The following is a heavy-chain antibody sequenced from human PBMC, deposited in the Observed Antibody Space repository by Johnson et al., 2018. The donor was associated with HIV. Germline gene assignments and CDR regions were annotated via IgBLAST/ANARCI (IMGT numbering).Heavy chain of an antibody. CDR2: ISNSGSTA. CDR3: ARRMVQGVIITSGAFDI. V-gene: IGHV3-11*04. J-gene: IGHJ3*02. D-gene: IGHD3-10*01. Sequence: QMMLVESGGGLVEPGGSLRLSCAASGFTFNDYYMTCIRQAPGKGLEWISYISNSGSTADYADSVKGRFTISRDNTKSSLYLQMNSLRAEDTAVYYCARRMVQGVIITSGAFDIWGQGTMVTVSS. CDR1: GFTFNDYY.